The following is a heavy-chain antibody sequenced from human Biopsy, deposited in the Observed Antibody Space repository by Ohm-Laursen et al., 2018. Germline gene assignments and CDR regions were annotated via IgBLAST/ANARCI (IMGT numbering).Heavy chain of an antibody. D-gene: IGHD1-14*01. V-gene: IGHV4-59*01. CDR1: RDSISNYY. CDR2: IYYTGST. Sequence: TLSLTCTVSRDSISNYYWTWIRQSPGKGLEWIGYIYYTGSTNYNPSVKSRVTISVDTSKNQFSLKLNSVTAADTAVYFCARNSRGGPLEPTLITGKNLDFRGQGIPV. J-gene: IGHJ4*02. CDR3: ARNSRGGPLEPTLITGKNLDF.